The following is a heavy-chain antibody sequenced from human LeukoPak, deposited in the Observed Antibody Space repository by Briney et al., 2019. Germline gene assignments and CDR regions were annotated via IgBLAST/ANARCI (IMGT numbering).Heavy chain of an antibody. D-gene: IGHD6-13*01. J-gene: IGHJ6*02. CDR1: GYTFTGYY. CDR2: INPNSGGT. V-gene: IGHV1-2*02. Sequence: GASVKASCKASGYTFTGYYMHCVRQAPGQGLEWMGWINPNSGGTNYAQKFQGRVTMTRDTSISTAYMELSRLRSDDTAVYYCASTDSSSTNTVYYYGMDVWGQGTTVSVSS. CDR3: ASTDSSSTNTVYYYGMDV.